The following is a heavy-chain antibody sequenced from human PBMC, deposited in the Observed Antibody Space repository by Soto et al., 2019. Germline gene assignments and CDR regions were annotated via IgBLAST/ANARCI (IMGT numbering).Heavy chain of an antibody. CDR1: GGSISSSSYY. J-gene: IGHJ5*02. V-gene: IGHV4-39*01. D-gene: IGHD3-9*01. Sequence: PSETLSLTCTVSGGSISSSSYYWGWIRQPPGKGLEWIGSIYYSGSTYYNPSLKSRVTISVDTSKNQFSLKLSSVTAADTAVYYCARHVGYTILTGTNNLFDPWGQGTLVTVSS. CDR2: IYYSGST. CDR3: ARHVGYTILTGTNNLFDP.